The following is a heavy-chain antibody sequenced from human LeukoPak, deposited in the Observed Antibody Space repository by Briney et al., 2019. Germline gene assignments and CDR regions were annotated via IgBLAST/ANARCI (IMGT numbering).Heavy chain of an antibody. V-gene: IGHV3-30*18. J-gene: IGHJ4*02. Sequence: GGSLRLSCAASGFTFSSYGMPWVRQAPGKGLEWVAVISYDGSNKYYADSVKGRFTISRDNSKNTLYLQMNSLRAEDTAVYYCAKATYSSSWPTLDYWGQGTLVTVSS. CDR1: GFTFSSYG. CDR2: ISYDGSNK. D-gene: IGHD6-13*01. CDR3: AKATYSSSWPTLDY.